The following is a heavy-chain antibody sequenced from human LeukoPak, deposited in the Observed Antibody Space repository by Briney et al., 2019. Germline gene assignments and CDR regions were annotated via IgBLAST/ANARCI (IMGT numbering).Heavy chain of an antibody. J-gene: IGHJ3*02. CDR3: ARVCSSTSCPGADAFDI. Sequence: SQTLSLTCTVSGGSISSGDYYWSWIRQPPGKGLEWIGYIYYSGSTYYNPSLKSRVTISVDTSKNQFSLKLSSVTAADTAVYYCARVCSSTSCPGADAFDIWGQGTMVTVSS. D-gene: IGHD2-2*01. V-gene: IGHV4-30-4*08. CDR2: IYYSGST. CDR1: GGSISSGDYY.